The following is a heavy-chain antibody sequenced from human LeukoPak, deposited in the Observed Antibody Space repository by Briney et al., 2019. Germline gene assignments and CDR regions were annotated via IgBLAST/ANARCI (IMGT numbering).Heavy chain of an antibody. D-gene: IGHD3-22*01. CDR1: GFTFSGYA. V-gene: IGHV3-23*01. Sequence: GGSLRLSCVASGFTFSGYAMSWVRQAPGKGLEWVAGISGSGGGTNYADSVKGRFTISRDNPKNTLYLQMNSLGAEDTAVYFCAKRGVVIRVILVGFHKEAYYFDSWGQGALVTVSS. J-gene: IGHJ4*02. CDR2: ISGSGGGT. CDR3: AKRGVVIRVILVGFHKEAYYFDS.